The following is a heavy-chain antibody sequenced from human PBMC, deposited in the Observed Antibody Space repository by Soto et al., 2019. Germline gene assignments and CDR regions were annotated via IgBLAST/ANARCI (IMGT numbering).Heavy chain of an antibody. Sequence: QTGGSLRLSCAASGFTFSNYAMSWVRQAPGKGLEWVSGISGSGGSAYYADSVKGRFTISRDNSRNTLYLQVNSLRAEDTAIYYCAKDSRVYYYGSGNLFDYWGEGTLVTVSS. CDR2: ISGSGGSA. V-gene: IGHV3-23*01. J-gene: IGHJ4*02. D-gene: IGHD3-10*01. CDR3: AKDSRVYYYGSGNLFDY. CDR1: GFTFSNYA.